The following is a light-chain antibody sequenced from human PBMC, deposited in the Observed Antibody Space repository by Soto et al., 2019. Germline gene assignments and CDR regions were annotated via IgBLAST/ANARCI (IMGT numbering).Light chain of an antibody. CDR3: AAWDDSQSSVV. CDR2: RNN. J-gene: IGLJ2*01. Sequence: QPVLTQPPSASGTPGQRVTISCSGSSSNIGSNYVYWYQQLPGTAPKLLIYRNNQRPSGVPDRLSGSKSGTSACLAISGLRSEDESDYYCAAWDDSQSSVVFGGGTTVTVL. V-gene: IGLV1-47*01. CDR1: SSNIGSNY.